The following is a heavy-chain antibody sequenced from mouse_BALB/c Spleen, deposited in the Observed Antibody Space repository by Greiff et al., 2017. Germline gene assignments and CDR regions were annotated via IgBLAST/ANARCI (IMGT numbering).Heavy chain of an antibody. V-gene: IGHV6-6*02. D-gene: IGHD1-1*01. Sequence: DVMLVESGGGLVQPGGSMKLSCVASGFTFSNYWMNWVRQSPEKGLEWVAEIRLKSNNYATHYAESVKGRFTISRDDSKSSVYLQMNNLRAEDTGIYYCTRMTTVVATPFDYWGQGTTLTVSS. J-gene: IGHJ2*01. CDR1: GFTFSNYW. CDR3: TRMTTVVATPFDY. CDR2: IRLKSNNYAT.